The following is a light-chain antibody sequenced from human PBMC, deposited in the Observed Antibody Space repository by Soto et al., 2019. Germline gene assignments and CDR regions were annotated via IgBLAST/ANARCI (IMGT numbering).Light chain of an antibody. CDR1: QSVSTN. V-gene: IGKV3-15*01. CDR2: GTS. Sequence: EIVMTQSPATLSVSPGERATLSCRASQSVSTNLAWYQQTPGQAPRLLIYGTSTRATGIPARFSGSGSGTEFTLTISSLQSEDFAVYYCQQYYNWTPALTFGGGTKVEIK. CDR3: QQYYNWTPALT. J-gene: IGKJ4*01.